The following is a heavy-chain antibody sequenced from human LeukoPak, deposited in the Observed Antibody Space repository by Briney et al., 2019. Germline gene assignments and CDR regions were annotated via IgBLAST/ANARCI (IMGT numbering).Heavy chain of an antibody. V-gene: IGHV1-2*02. CDR1: GYTFTGYY. D-gene: IGHD3-22*01. CDR2: INPNSGGT. J-gene: IGHJ4*02. CDR3: ARVDSSGFSYY. Sequence: ASVKLSCKASGYTFTGYYMHWVRQAPGQGLGWMGWINPNSGGTNYAQKFQGRVTMTRDTSISTAYMELSRLRSDDTAVYYCARVDSSGFSYYWGQGTLVTVSS.